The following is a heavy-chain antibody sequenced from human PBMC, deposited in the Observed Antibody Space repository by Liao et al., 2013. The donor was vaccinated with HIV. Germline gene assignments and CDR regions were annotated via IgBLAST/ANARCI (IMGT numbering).Heavy chain of an antibody. CDR2: IHHTGST. Sequence: QVQLQQWGAGLLKPSETLSLTCAVYGGSFSGYYWSWIRQPPGKGLEWIGEIHHTGSTNYNPSLKSRVTISVDTSKNQFALKLSSVTAADTAVYYCARGTIAARLKXWGQGTLVTVSS. CDR1: GGSFSGYY. D-gene: IGHD6-13*01. J-gene: IGHJ1*01. V-gene: IGHV4-34*01. CDR3: ARGTIAARLKX.